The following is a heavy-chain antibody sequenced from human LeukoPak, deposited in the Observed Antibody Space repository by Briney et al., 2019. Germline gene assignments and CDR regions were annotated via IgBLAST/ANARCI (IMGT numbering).Heavy chain of an antibody. CDR2: IIPIFGTA. Sequence: ASVKVSCKASGGTFSSYAISWVRQAPGQGLEWMGGIIPIFGTANYAQKFQGRVTITADESTSTAYMELSSLRSDDTAVYYCARRITMVREVTTDNWFDPWGQGTLVTVSS. V-gene: IGHV1-69*01. CDR1: GGTFSSYA. J-gene: IGHJ5*02. CDR3: ARRITMVREVTTDNWFDP. D-gene: IGHD3-10*01.